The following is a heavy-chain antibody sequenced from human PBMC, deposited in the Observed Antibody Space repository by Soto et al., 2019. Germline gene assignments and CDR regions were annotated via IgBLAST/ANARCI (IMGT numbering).Heavy chain of an antibody. CDR1: GDSMTKYY. CDR2: VYMSGST. CDR3: ARTVGAAYYFDF. J-gene: IGHJ4*02. Sequence: SETLSLTCTVSGDSMTKYYWSWIRQTAGKGLEWIGRVYMSGSTNYNPSLKSRVTMSIDTSNNHFSLDLKSVTAADTAVYYCARTVGAAYYFDFWGQGALVTV. D-gene: IGHD1-26*01. V-gene: IGHV4-4*07.